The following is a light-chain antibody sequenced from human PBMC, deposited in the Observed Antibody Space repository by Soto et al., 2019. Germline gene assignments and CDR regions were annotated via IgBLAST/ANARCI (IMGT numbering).Light chain of an antibody. CDR2: GAS. V-gene: IGKV3-20*01. CDR1: QSVSSNY. CDR3: QQYSASPST. J-gene: IGKJ2*01. Sequence: EIVLTQSPGTLSLSPGERATLSCRASQSVSSNYLVWYQQRPGQALRLLIYGASSRATGIPDRFSGSGSGTHFALTISRLEPEDFAVYYCQQYSASPSTFGQGTKLEIK.